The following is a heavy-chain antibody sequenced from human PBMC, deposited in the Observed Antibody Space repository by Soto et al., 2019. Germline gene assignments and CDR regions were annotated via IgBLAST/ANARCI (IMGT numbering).Heavy chain of an antibody. CDR2: IWDDGSNK. J-gene: IGHJ4*02. CDR1: GFTFSSYG. V-gene: IGHV3-33*06. Sequence: GGPLRLSCAASGFTFSSYGMHWVRQAPGKGLEWVAVIWDDGSNKYYADSVKGRFTISRDNSKNTLYLQMNSLRAEDTAVYYCAKDQGSSWYEIDYWGQGTLVTVSS. CDR3: AKDQGSSWYEIDY. D-gene: IGHD6-13*01.